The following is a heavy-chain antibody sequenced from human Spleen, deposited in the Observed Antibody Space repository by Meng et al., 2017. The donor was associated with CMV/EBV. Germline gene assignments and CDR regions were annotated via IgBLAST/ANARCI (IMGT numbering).Heavy chain of an antibody. CDR2: IDIDGRDI. CDR3: ARGVAETLGWEMGY. Sequence: EVQLVESXXGXVRXGGXLRRSCAVSGFTLTRYWMHWVREVPGKGLEWVSRIDIDGRDITYADSVRGRFSISRDGAKNTLYLQMNSLRMEDTAVYYCARGVAETLGWEMGYWGQGTLVTVSS. V-gene: IGHV3-74*03. D-gene: IGHD1-26*01. J-gene: IGHJ4*02. CDR1: GFTLTRYW.